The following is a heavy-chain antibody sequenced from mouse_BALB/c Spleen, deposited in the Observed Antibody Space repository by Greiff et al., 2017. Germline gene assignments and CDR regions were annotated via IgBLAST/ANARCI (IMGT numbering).Heavy chain of an antibody. V-gene: IGHV5-17*02. Sequence: EVQLVESGGGLVQPGGSRKLSCAASGFTFSSFGMHWVRQAPEKGLEWVAYISSGSSTIYYADTVKGRFTISRDNPKNTLFLQMTSLRSEDTAMYYCASFSYAMDYWGQGTSVTVSS. CDR1: GFTFSSFG. CDR2: ISSGSSTI. J-gene: IGHJ4*01. CDR3: ASFSYAMDY.